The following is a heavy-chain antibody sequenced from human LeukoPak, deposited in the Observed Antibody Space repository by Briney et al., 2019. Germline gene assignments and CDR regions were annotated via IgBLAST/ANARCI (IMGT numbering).Heavy chain of an antibody. V-gene: IGHV4-59*12. CDR2: IYYSGST. CDR1: GGSINNYY. Sequence: PSETLSLTCTVSGGSINNYYWSWIRQPPGKGLEWIGYIYYSGSTTYNPSLKGRVTISVDTSKNQFSLKLSSVTAADTAVYYCARTMGSPHYFDYWGQGTLVTVSS. J-gene: IGHJ4*02. D-gene: IGHD1-26*01. CDR3: ARTMGSPHYFDY.